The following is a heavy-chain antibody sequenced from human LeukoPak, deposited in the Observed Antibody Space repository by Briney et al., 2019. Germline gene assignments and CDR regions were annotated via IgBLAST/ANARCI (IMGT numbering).Heavy chain of an antibody. V-gene: IGHV1-46*01. D-gene: IGHD6-13*01. CDR1: GYTFTSYY. J-gene: IGHJ4*02. CDR3: AREGRGVPGAIAAVKGFDY. CDR2: INPSGGST. Sequence: ASVTVSCKASGYTFTSYYMHWVRQAPGQGLEWMGIINPSGGSTSYAQKFQGRVTMTRATSTSTVYMELSSLRSEDTAIYYCAREGRGVPGAIAAVKGFDYWGQGTLVTVSS.